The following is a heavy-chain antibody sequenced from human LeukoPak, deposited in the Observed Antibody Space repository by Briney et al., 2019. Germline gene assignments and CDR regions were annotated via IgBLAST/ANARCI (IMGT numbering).Heavy chain of an antibody. CDR2: IYYSGST. Sequence: SETLSLTCTVSGGSISSYYWSWIRQPPGKGLEWIGYIYYSGSTNYNPSLKSRVTISVDTSKNQFSLKLSSVTAADTAVYYCASTGLWFGEAVGYFDYWGQGTLVTVSS. J-gene: IGHJ4*02. CDR3: ASTGLWFGEAVGYFDY. V-gene: IGHV4-59*08. CDR1: GGSISSYY. D-gene: IGHD3-10*01.